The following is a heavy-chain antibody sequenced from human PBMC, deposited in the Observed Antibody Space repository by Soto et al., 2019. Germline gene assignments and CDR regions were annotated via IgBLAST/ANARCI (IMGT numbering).Heavy chain of an antibody. CDR1: GGSFSGYY. V-gene: IGHV4-34*01. J-gene: IGHJ6*02. Sequence: SETLSLTCAVYGGSFSGYYWSWIRQPPGKGLEWIGEINHSGSTNYNPSLKSRVTISVDTSKNQFSLKLSSVTAADTAVYYCARGFFLGYCSSTSCFRGNRGYYYYGMDVWGQGTTVTVSS. CDR2: INHSGST. D-gene: IGHD2-2*01. CDR3: ARGFFLGYCSSTSCFRGNRGYYYYGMDV.